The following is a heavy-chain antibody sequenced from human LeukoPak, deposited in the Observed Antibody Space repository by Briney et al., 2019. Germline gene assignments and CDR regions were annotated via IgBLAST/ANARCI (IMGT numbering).Heavy chain of an antibody. J-gene: IGHJ5*02. CDR3: ARHYGP. Sequence: PSETLSLTCTVSGGSITTYYWSWIRQPPGKGLEWIGSIYDSGSTYYNPSLKSRVTISVDTSKNQFSLKLNSVTAADTAVYYCARHYGPWGQGTLVTVSS. CDR1: GGSITTYY. V-gene: IGHV4-39*01. CDR2: IYDSGST. D-gene: IGHD3-10*01.